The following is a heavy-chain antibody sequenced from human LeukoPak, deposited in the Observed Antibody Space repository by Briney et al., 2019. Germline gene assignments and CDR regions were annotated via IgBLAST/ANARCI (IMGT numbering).Heavy chain of an antibody. J-gene: IGHJ3*02. CDR2: ISYDGSNK. V-gene: IGHV3-30-3*02. CDR1: GFTFSRYA. CDR3: AKIIVVVVTADDAFDI. Sequence: PGGSLRLSCAASGFTFSRYAIHWVRQAPGKGLEWVAFISYDGSNKYYADSVKGRFTISRDNSKNTLYLQMNSLRAEDTAVYYCAKIIVVVVTADDAFDIWGQGTMVTVSS. D-gene: IGHD2-21*02.